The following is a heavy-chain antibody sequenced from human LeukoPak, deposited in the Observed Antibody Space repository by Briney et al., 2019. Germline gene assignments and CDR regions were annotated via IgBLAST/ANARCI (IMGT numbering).Heavy chain of an antibody. D-gene: IGHD1-7*01. J-gene: IGHJ4*02. V-gene: IGHV3-11*01. CDR2: ISSSGSTI. CDR1: GFTFSDYY. Sequence: NSGGSLRLSCAASGFTFSDYYMSWIRQAPGKGLEWVSYISSSGSTIYYADSVRGRFTISRDNAKNSLYLQMNSLRAEDTAVYYCARDQGITGTGELDYWGQGTLVTVSS. CDR3: ARDQGITGTGELDY.